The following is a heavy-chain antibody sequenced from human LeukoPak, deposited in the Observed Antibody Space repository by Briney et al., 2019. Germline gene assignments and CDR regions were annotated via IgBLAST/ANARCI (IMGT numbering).Heavy chain of an antibody. J-gene: IGHJ5*02. Sequence: SQTLSLTCTVSGGSVSSGNYYWRWIRQPAGKGLEWIGRIYTSGTTNYNPSLDSRVTILLYTSKNQFSLKLSSVTAADTAVYYCARAVGSSESNYFDPWGQGTLATVSS. D-gene: IGHD1-7*01. V-gene: IGHV4-61*02. CDR2: IYTSGTT. CDR1: GGSVSSGNYY. CDR3: ARAVGSSESNYFDP.